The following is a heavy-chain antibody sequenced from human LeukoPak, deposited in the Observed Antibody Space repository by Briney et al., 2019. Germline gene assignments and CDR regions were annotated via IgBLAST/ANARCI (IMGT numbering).Heavy chain of an antibody. J-gene: IGHJ6*02. CDR1: GFTFSSYA. V-gene: IGHV3-30-3*01. D-gene: IGHD3-10*01. Sequence: GESLRLSCAASGFTFSSYAMHWVRQAPGKGLEWVAVISYDGSNKYYADSVKGRFTISRDNSKNTLYLQMNSLRAEDTAVYYCAREVTMGYYYYYYGMDVWGQGTTVTVSS. CDR3: AREVTMGYYYYYYGMDV. CDR2: ISYDGSNK.